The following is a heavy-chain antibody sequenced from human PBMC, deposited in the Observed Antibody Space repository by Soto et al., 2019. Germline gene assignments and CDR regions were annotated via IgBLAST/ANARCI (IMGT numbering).Heavy chain of an antibody. Sequence: QVQLVQSGAEVKKPGASVKVSCKASGYTFTSYGISWVRQAPGQGLEWMGWISAYNGNTNYAQKLQGRVTMTTDTTTSTAYMERRSLRSDDTAFYYCAREHIVVVPAAIVSNYGMDVWGQGTTVTVSS. CDR1: GYTFTSYG. CDR3: AREHIVVVPAAIVSNYGMDV. J-gene: IGHJ6*02. D-gene: IGHD2-2*01. CDR2: ISAYNGNT. V-gene: IGHV1-18*01.